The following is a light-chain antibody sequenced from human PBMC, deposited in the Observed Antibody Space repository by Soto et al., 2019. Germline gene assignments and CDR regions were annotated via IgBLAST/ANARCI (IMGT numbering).Light chain of an antibody. CDR2: QDS. CDR1: DLVDKF. V-gene: IGLV3-1*01. J-gene: IGLJ3*02. CDR3: QAWDSGTARV. Sequence: SYELTQPPSVSVSPGQTASVTCSGDDLVDKFVSWYQQRPGQSPLLVIYQDSKRPSGIPERFSGSNSGNTATLTISGTQTMDEADYYCQAWDSGTARVFGGGTKLTVL.